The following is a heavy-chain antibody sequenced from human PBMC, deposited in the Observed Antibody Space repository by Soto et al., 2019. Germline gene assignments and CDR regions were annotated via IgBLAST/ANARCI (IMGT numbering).Heavy chain of an antibody. CDR3: TRDFGDVVVPAAIDQRWGYYYGMDV. V-gene: IGHV3-49*03. CDR2: IRSKAYGGTT. CDR1: GFTFGDYA. Sequence: QPGGSLRLSCTASGFTFGDYAMSWFRQAPGKGLEWVGFIRSKAYGGTTEYAASVKGRFTISRDDSKSIAYLQMNNLKTEDTAVYYCTRDFGDVVVPAAIDQRWGYYYGMDVWGQVTTAIVPS. D-gene: IGHD2-2*01. J-gene: IGHJ6*02.